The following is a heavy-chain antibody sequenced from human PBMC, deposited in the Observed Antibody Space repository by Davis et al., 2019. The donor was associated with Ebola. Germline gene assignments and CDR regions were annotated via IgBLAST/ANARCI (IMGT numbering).Heavy chain of an antibody. D-gene: IGHD2-8*02. J-gene: IGHJ3*01. Sequence: PGGSLRLSCKVSEYIFTNYWIGWVRQVPGKGLEWMGIIYPGDSDTRYSPSFQGQVTISVDRSINIVYLQWSSPEASDTAMYFCARVSSGTGGRTPDAFDLWGPGTMVTVSS. CDR1: EYIFTNYW. CDR2: IYPGDSDT. CDR3: ARVSSGTGGRTPDAFDL. V-gene: IGHV5-51*01.